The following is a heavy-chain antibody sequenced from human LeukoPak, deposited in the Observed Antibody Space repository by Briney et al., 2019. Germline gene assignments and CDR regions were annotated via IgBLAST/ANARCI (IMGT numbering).Heavy chain of an antibody. CDR2: INPIFNIL. Sequence: ASVTVSCKASEGTFGAYSLDWVRQAPGQGLEWLGGINPIFNILNYAQKFLGRATITADESTNTAYMDLSSLKYDDTAVYYCAAGRRLGELFFDYWGQGALVTVSS. CDR3: AAGRRLGELFFDY. CDR1: EGTFGAYS. V-gene: IGHV1-69*13. D-gene: IGHD3-10*01. J-gene: IGHJ4*02.